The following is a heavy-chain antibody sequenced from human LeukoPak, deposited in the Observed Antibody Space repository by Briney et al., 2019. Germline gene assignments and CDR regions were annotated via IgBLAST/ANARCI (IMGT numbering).Heavy chain of an antibody. CDR2: IYHSGST. V-gene: IGHV4-4*02. Sequence: SGTLSLTCAVSGGSISSSNWWSWVRQPPGKGLEWIGEIYHSGSTNYNPSLKSRVTISVDKSKNQFSLKLSSVTAADTAVYYCARHYYGSGSYYYMDVWGKGTTVTVSS. J-gene: IGHJ6*03. CDR1: GGSISSSNW. D-gene: IGHD3-10*01. CDR3: ARHYYGSGSYYYMDV.